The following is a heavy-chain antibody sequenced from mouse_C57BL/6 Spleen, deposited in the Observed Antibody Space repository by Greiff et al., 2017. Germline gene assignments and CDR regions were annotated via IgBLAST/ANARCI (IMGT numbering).Heavy chain of an antibody. CDR1: GYTFTSYW. V-gene: IGHV1-50*01. CDR2: IDPSDSYT. Sequence: QVQLQQSGAELVKPGASVKLSCKASGYTFTSYWMQWVKQRPGQGLEWIGEIDPSDSYTNYNQKFKGKATLTVDTSSSTAYMQLSSLTSEDSAVYYCARRGVYYGNYGYFDVWGTGTTVTVSS. J-gene: IGHJ1*03. D-gene: IGHD2-1*01. CDR3: ARRGVYYGNYGYFDV.